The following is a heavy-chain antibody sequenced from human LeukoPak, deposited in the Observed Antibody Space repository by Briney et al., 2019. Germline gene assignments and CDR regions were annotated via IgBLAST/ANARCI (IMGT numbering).Heavy chain of an antibody. CDR2: IIPILGIA. V-gene: IGHV1-69*04. D-gene: IGHD5-18*01. CDR1: GGTFSSYA. CDR3: ARDVTLSGCSYGYSLDY. J-gene: IGHJ4*02. Sequence: ASVKVSCKASGGTFSSYAIIWVRQAPGQGLEWMGRIIPILGIANYAQKFQGRVTITADKSTSTAYMELSSLRSEDTAVYYCARDVTLSGCSYGYSLDYWGQGTLVTVSS.